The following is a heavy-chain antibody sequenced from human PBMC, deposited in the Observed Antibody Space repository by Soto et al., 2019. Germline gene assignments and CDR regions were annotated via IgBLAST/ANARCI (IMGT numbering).Heavy chain of an antibody. CDR3: AKGYDTSGYYLPFGY. CDR1: GYTFTRYA. J-gene: IGHJ4*02. V-gene: IGHV1-3*01. CDR2: INAGNGNT. D-gene: IGHD3-22*01. Sequence: QVQLVQSGAEVKKPGASVKVSCKASGYTFTRYAMHWVRQAPGQRLEWMGWINAGNGNTKYSQKFQGRVTITTDTSASTAYMELSSLRSEDTAVYYCAKGYDTSGYYLPFGYWGQGTLVTVSS.